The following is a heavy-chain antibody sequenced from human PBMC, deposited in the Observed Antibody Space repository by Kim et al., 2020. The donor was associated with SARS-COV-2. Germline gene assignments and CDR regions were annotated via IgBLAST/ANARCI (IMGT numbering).Heavy chain of an antibody. D-gene: IGHD3-3*01. Sequence: PSMKSGVTISVDKSKNQFSLKLSCVTAADTAVYYCARSITIFGVVITFDYWGQGTLVTVSS. CDR3: ARSITIFGVVITFDY. V-gene: IGHV4-4*02. J-gene: IGHJ4*02.